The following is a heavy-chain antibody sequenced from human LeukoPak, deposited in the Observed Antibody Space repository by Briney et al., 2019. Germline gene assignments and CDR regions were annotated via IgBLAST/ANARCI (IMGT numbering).Heavy chain of an antibody. V-gene: IGHV4-34*01. D-gene: IGHD6-19*01. CDR1: GGSFSGYY. CDR2: INHSGST. CDR3: ARFNSGWSLYYFDY. Sequence: SETLSLTCAVYGGSFSGYYWSWIRQPPGKGLEWIGEINHSGSTNYNPSLKSRVTISVDTSKNQFSLKLSSVTAADTAVYYCARFNSGWSLYYFDYWGQGTLVTVSS. J-gene: IGHJ4*02.